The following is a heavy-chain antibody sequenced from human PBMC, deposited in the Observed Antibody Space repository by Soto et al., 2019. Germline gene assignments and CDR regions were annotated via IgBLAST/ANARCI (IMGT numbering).Heavy chain of an antibody. V-gene: IGHV3-23*01. CDR3: AKDGVSGSYYFYFDS. CDR2: ISVSGGST. J-gene: IGHJ4*02. Sequence: GGSLRLSCAASGCTFSSYAMSWVRQAPGKGLEWVSAISVSGGSTYYADSVKGRFTTSRDNSKNTLYLQMNSLRAEDTAVYYCAKDGVSGSYYFYFDSWGQGALVTVSS. D-gene: IGHD1-26*01. CDR1: GCTFSSYA.